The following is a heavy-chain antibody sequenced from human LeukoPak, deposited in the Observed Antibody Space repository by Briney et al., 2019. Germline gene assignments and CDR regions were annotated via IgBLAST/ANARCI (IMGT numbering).Heavy chain of an antibody. Sequence: GESLKISCKGSGYSFTSYWIGWVRQMPGKGLEWMGISYPGDSDTRYSPSFQGQVTISADKSIITAYLQWSSLKASDTAMYYCARQQNGARYDSSGLSRSAFDIWGQGTMVTVSS. D-gene: IGHD3-22*01. CDR1: GYSFTSYW. J-gene: IGHJ3*02. CDR3: ARQQNGARYDSSGLSRSAFDI. CDR2: SYPGDSDT. V-gene: IGHV5-51*01.